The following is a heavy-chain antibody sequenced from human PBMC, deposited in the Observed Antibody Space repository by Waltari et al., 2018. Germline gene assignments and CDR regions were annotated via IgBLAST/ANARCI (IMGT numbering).Heavy chain of an antibody. Sequence: EVQLVASGGGLVEPGGSLRLSCGASGLHFNNAWMHWVRQAPGKGLELLGRIKSDTYGGTTDYAAPVKGRFTISRDDSKNTLYLQMNSLKTEDTAVYYCTQIALWFGDPVDYWGQGTLVTVSA. V-gene: IGHV3-15*07. D-gene: IGHD3-10*01. CDR1: GLHFNNAW. J-gene: IGHJ4*02. CDR3: TQIALWFGDPVDY. CDR2: IKSDTYGGTT.